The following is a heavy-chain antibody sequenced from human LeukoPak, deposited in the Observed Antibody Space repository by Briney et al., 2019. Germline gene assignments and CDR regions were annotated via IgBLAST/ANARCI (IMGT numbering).Heavy chain of an antibody. CDR2: ISYNSDTT. Sequence: GGTLRLSCAASGFTFSAYGMTWVRQAPGKGLEWVSVISYNSDTTYYADSVKGRFTISRDNSKNTLYLQMNSLRAEDTAVYYCAKGYDTTYYHYYFMGVWGKGTTVTISS. CDR3: AKGYDTTYYHYYFMGV. V-gene: IGHV3-23*01. D-gene: IGHD3-22*01. CDR1: GFTFSAYG. J-gene: IGHJ6*03.